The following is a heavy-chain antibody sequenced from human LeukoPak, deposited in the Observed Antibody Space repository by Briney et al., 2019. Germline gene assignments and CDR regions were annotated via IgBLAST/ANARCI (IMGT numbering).Heavy chain of an antibody. V-gene: IGHV4-61*01. J-gene: IGHJ4*02. D-gene: IGHD4-17*01. Sequence: SETLSLTCTVSGGSVSSGSYYWGWIRQPPGKGLEWIGYIYYSGSTNYNPSLKRRVTISVDTSKNQFSLKLSSVTAADTAVYYCAINGDYFDYWGQGTLVTVSS. CDR3: AINGDYFDY. CDR1: GGSVSSGSYY. CDR2: IYYSGST.